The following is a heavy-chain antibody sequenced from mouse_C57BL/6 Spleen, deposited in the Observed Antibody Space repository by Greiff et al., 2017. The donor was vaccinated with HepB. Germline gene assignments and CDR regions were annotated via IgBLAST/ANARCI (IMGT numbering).Heavy chain of an antibody. Sequence: VQLQESGPELVKPGASVKISCKASGYAFSSSWMNWVKQRPGKGLEWIGRIYPGDGDTNYNGKFKGKATLTADKSSSTAYMQLSSLTSEDSAVYFCSRCGYGYDSWFAYWGQGTLVTVSA. D-gene: IGHD2-2*01. CDR2: IYPGDGDT. J-gene: IGHJ3*01. V-gene: IGHV1-82*01. CDR1: GYAFSSSW. CDR3: SRCGYGYDSWFAY.